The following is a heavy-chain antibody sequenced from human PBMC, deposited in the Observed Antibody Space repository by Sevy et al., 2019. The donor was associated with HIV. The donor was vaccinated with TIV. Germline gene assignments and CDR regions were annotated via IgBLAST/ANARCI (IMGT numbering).Heavy chain of an antibody. Sequence: GGSLRLSCAASGFTFSGSDMHWVRQASGKGLEWVGRIRSKAKNYATAYAASVKGRFTISRDDSKNTAYLRMNSLKTEDTAVYFCTPAGYGFDYWGQGTLVTVSS. D-gene: IGHD5-18*01. CDR1: GFTFSGSD. J-gene: IGHJ4*02. V-gene: IGHV3-73*01. CDR3: TPAGYGFDY. CDR2: IRSKAKNYAT.